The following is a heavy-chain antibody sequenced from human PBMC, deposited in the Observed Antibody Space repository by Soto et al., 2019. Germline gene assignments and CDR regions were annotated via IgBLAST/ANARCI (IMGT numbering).Heavy chain of an antibody. CDR1: GFTFSSYG. J-gene: IGHJ4*02. CDR3: TRRRDWTAVDPLDY. V-gene: IGHV3-33*01. D-gene: IGHD5-18*01. CDR2: IWYDGSNK. Sequence: GESLKNSCAASGFTFSSYGMHWVRQAPGKGLEWVAVIWYDGSNKYYADSVKGRFTISRDDSKTTTYLQMNSLKIEDTAVYYCTRRRDWTAVDPLDYWGQGTLVTVSS.